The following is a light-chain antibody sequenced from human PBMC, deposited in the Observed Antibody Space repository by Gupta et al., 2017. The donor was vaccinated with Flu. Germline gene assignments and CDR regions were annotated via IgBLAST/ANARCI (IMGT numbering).Light chain of an antibody. Sequence: QSSLTQLPVLSGPPGQRVTIPFPVCSSKNGADFDVHWYQELPGAPLKLLIYGNANRPSGVPDRFSGSKSGTSASLAITGLQDEDEADYYCQCFDSSLSGSVFGGGTKLTVL. CDR3: QCFDSSLSGSV. CDR1: SSKNGADFD. J-gene: IGLJ3*02. CDR2: GNA. V-gene: IGLV1-40*01.